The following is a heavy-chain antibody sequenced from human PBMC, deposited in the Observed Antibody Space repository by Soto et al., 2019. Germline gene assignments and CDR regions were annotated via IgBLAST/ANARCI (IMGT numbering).Heavy chain of an antibody. CDR1: GYTFTSYY. Sequence: QVQLVQSGAEVKKPGASVKVSCKASGYTFTSYYMNCVRQAHGQGLEWMGIINPSGGGTTYAQKLQGRVTMNRDTSTSTVYLEPSRLRSEDTAVYYCARDRPPDTPMVGNYYYSMDVWGQGTTVTVSS. D-gene: IGHD5-18*01. CDR2: INPSGGGT. J-gene: IGHJ6*02. CDR3: ARDRPPDTPMVGNYYYSMDV. V-gene: IGHV1-46*01.